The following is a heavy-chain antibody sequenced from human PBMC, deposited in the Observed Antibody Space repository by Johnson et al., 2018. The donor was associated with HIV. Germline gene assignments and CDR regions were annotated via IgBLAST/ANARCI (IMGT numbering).Heavy chain of an antibody. V-gene: IGHV3-9*01. CDR3: AREVDGFDI. Sequence: VQLVESGGGVVRPGGSLRLSCAASGFTFDDYAMHWVRQAPGKGLEWVSDISWNSGSVDYADSVKGRFTISRDNAKNSLYLQMDSLRAEDTAVYYCAREVDGFDIWGQGTIVTVSS. CDR1: GFTFDDYA. CDR2: ISWNSGSV. J-gene: IGHJ3*02.